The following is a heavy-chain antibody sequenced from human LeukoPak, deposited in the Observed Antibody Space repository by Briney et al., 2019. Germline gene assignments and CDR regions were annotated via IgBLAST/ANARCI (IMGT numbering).Heavy chain of an antibody. CDR3: AREPKSVGDLFYIDY. Sequence: ASVKVSCKASGFDFTSYGISWVRQAPGQGLEWMGWISAYNGNTHYAQKFQGRVTMTTDTSASTAYMELRSLTSDDTAVYYCAREPKSVGDLFYIDYWGQGMLVAVSS. CDR1: GFDFTSYG. CDR2: ISAYNGNT. V-gene: IGHV1-18*01. D-gene: IGHD3-16*01. J-gene: IGHJ4*02.